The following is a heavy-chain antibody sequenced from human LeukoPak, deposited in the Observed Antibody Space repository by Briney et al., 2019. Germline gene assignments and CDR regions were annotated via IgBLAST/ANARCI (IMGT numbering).Heavy chain of an antibody. V-gene: IGHV2-5*02. Sequence: SGPTLVKPPQSLTLTCYFSGFSLSTTGVGVGWIRQPPEKALEWLAIIYWDDDRRYRPSVRSRLSITKDTSKNQVVLTMSNMDPVDTGTYYCAHIMITYQGVTRDDAFDIWGQGTMVTVSS. CDR2: IYWDDDR. D-gene: IGHD3-16*01. CDR3: AHIMITYQGVTRDDAFDI. J-gene: IGHJ3*02. CDR1: GFSLSTTGVG.